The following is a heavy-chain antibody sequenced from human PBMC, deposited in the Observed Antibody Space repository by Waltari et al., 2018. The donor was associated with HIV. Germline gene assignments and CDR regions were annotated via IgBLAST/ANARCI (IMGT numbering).Heavy chain of an antibody. J-gene: IGHJ6*02. D-gene: IGHD2-8*01. V-gene: IGHV1-3*01. Sequence: QVRLVQSGAEVKKPGASVKLSCKVSGYIFTKYAIHLVRQAPGQRLEWMGWINGGNGDTKYSLKIQGRVTITRDASARTAYMELRSLRSEDTAIYYCARDRPYSTTSAFYYYYGMDAWGPGTTITVSS. CDR2: INGGNGDT. CDR3: ARDRPYSTTSAFYYYYGMDA. CDR1: GYIFTKYA.